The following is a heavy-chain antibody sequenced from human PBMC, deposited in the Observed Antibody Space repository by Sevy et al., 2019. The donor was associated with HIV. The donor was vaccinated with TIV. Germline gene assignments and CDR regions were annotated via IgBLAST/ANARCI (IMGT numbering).Heavy chain of an antibody. J-gene: IGHJ4*02. V-gene: IGHV3-33*06. CDR3: AKGADISGHKHDNFDN. CDR1: GFTFSSYG. CDR2: IWYDGSQK. D-gene: IGHD1-26*01. Sequence: GGSLRLSCAASGFTFSSYGMHCVRQAPGKGLEWVALIWYDGSQKYYADSVKGRFTISRDNSKNMLYLQMNSLRAEDTAVYYCAKGADISGHKHDNFDNWGQGSLVTVSS.